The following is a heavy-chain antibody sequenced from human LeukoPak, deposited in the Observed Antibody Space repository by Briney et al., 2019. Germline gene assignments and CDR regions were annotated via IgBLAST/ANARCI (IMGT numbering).Heavy chain of an antibody. D-gene: IGHD1-1*01. J-gene: IGHJ6*03. CDR2: ISYDGSNK. Sequence: SGGSLRLSCAASGFTFSSYGMHWVRQAPGKGLEWVAVISYDGSNKYYADSVKGRFTISRDNSKNTLYLQMNSLRAEDTAVYYCAKDPRMERDGWDPIYYMDVWGKGTTVTVSS. CDR3: AKDPRMERDGWDPIYYMDV. CDR1: GFTFSSYG. V-gene: IGHV3-30*18.